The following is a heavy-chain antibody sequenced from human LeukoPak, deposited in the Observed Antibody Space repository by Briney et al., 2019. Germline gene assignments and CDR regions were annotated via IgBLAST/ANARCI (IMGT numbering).Heavy chain of an antibody. CDR3: ARGYSCFDY. J-gene: IGHJ4*02. Sequence: GGSLRLSCAASGFTFSSYEMNWVRQAPGKGLEWASYISSSGSTIYYADSVKGRFTISRDNAKNSLYLQMNSLRAEDTAVYYCARGYSCFDYWGQGTLVTVSS. CDR2: ISSSGSTI. CDR1: GFTFSSYE. D-gene: IGHD6-13*01. V-gene: IGHV3-48*03.